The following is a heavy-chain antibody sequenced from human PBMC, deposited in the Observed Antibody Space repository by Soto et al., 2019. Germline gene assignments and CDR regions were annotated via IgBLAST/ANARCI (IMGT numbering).Heavy chain of an antibody. CDR1: GGTFSSYA. J-gene: IGHJ6*02. CDR3: ARYSFSIQTTVVTPSDYYYGMDV. CDR2: IIPIFGTA. Sequence: ASVKVSCKASGGTFSSYAISWVRQAPGQGLEWMGGIIPIFGTANYAQKFQGRVTITADESTSTAYMELSSLRSEDTAVYYCARYSFSIQTTVVTPSDYYYGMDVWGQGTTVTVSS. D-gene: IGHD4-17*01. V-gene: IGHV1-69*13.